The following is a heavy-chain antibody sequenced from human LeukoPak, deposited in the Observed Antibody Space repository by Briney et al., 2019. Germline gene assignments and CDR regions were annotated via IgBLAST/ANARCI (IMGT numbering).Heavy chain of an antibody. Sequence: GGSLRLSCAASGFTFSSYAMSWVRQAPGKGLEWVSAISGSGGSTYYADSVKGRFTGSRDNAKNTLYLQMNSLRAEDTAVYYCARGGAAGKFYWGQGTLVTVSS. CDR1: GFTFSSYA. D-gene: IGHD6-13*01. V-gene: IGHV3-23*01. CDR3: ARGGAAGKFY. J-gene: IGHJ4*02. CDR2: ISGSGGST.